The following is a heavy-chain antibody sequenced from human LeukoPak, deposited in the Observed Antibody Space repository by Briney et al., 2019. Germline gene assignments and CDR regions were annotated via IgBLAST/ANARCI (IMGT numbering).Heavy chain of an antibody. J-gene: IGHJ4*02. V-gene: IGHV3-23*01. CDR2: ISSSGGDT. Sequence: GGSLRLSCAASGFTFSNYAMSWVRQAPGKGLGWVSAISSSGGDTYYADSVMGRFTISRDNSKNTLYLQMNSLRAEDTAVYYCARDGSAYNFDYWGQGTLVTVSS. CDR1: GFTFSNYA. D-gene: IGHD5-24*01. CDR3: ARDGSAYNFDY.